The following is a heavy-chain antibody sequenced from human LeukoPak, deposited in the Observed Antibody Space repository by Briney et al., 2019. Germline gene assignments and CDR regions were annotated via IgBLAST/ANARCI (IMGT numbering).Heavy chain of an antibody. V-gene: IGHV3-23*01. CDR2: TSGSST. CDR1: GFTFTDYD. J-gene: IGHJ4*02. CDR3: ARPKYSSGPIDY. D-gene: IGHD6-19*01. Sequence: GGSLRLSCAASGFTFTDYDMSWVRQAPGKGLEWVSATSGSSTYYADSVRGRFTISRDNSKNTLSLQMNSLRAEDTAVYYCARPKYSSGPIDYWGQGTLVTVSS.